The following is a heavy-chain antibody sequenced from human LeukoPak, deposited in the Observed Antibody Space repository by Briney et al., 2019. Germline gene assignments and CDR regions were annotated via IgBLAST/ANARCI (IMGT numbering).Heavy chain of an antibody. CDR2: IYYSGST. J-gene: IGHJ4*02. V-gene: IGHV4-59*08. Sequence: KSSETLSLTCTVSGGSIRSYYWSRIRQPPGKGLEWIGYIYYSGSTKYNPSLKSRATISVDTSKNQFSLKLNSVTAADTAVYYCASGSYYFDYWGQGTLATVSS. CDR3: ASGSYYFDY. D-gene: IGHD1-26*01. CDR1: GGSIRSYY.